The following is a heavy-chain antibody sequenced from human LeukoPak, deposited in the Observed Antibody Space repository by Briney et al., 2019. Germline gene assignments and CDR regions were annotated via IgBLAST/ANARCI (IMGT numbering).Heavy chain of an antibody. J-gene: IGHJ4*02. D-gene: IGHD2-2*01. CDR2: ISSSSSYI. CDR1: GFTFSSYS. Sequence: GGSLRLSCAASGFTFSSYSMNWVRQAPGKGLEWVSSISSSSSYIYYADSVKGRFTISRDNAKNSLYLQMNSLRAEDTAVYYCARDGIVVVPAAQFDYWGQGTLVTVSS. V-gene: IGHV3-21*01. CDR3: ARDGIVVVPAAQFDY.